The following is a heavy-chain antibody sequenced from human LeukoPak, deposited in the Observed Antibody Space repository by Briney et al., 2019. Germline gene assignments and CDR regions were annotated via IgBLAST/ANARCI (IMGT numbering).Heavy chain of an antibody. CDR2: TSSNGGST. D-gene: IGHD1-20*01. CDR3: ARDFGLTGKVDY. CDR1: GFTFSRYA. V-gene: IGHV3-64*01. Sequence: GGSLRLSCAASGFTFSRYAMHWVRQAPGKGLESVSATSSNGGSTYYANSVKGRFTISRDNSKNTLYLQMGSLRAEDLAVYYCARDFGLTGKVDYWGQGTLVTVSS. J-gene: IGHJ4*02.